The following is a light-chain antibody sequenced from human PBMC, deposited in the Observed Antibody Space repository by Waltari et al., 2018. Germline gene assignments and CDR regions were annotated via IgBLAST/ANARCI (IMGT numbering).Light chain of an antibody. V-gene: IGKV1-5*03. Sequence: DIQMIQSPSTLSASVGDRVTITCRASQSISSWFAWYQQKPGKAPKLLIYKASTLESGVPSRFSGSGSGTEFTLTISSLQPDDFATYYCQQYNSYVLTFGGGTKVEIK. J-gene: IGKJ4*01. CDR2: KAS. CDR3: QQYNSYVLT. CDR1: QSISSW.